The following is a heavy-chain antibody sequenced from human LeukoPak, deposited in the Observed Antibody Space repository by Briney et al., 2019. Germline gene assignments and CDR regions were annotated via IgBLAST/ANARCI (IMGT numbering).Heavy chain of an antibody. J-gene: IGHJ5*02. CDR1: GVSLSGYY. Sequence: PSETQSLTCAVYGVSLSGYYWSWIRQPPGKGLEWIGEINHSGSTNYNPYLKTRDTISEDTSKNQYSLKLKSETAADTAGYYCAKKANWFDPWGQGTLVTVSS. V-gene: IGHV4-34*01. CDR2: INHSGST. CDR3: AKKANWFDP.